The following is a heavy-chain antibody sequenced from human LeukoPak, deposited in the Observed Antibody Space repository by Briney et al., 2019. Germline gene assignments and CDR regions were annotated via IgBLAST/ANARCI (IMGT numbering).Heavy chain of an antibody. D-gene: IGHD6-19*01. CDR3: ARDHTTSIAVAGTSWIDY. V-gene: IGHV4-38-2*02. CDR2: IYHSGST. J-gene: IGHJ4*02. Sequence: SETLSLTCAVSGYSISSGYYWGWIRQPPGKGPEWIGSIYHSGSTYYNPSLKSRVTISVDTSKNQFSLKLSSVTAADTAVYYCARDHTTSIAVAGTSWIDYWGQGTLVTVSS. CDR1: GYSISSGYY.